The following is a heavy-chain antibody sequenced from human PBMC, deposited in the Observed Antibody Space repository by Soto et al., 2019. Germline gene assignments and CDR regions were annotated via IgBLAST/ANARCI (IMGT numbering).Heavy chain of an antibody. Sequence: QVQLVQSGAEVKNPGASVKVSCQASNYLFGAFGISWVRQAPGQGLEWMGWITPYNGNTHYAEQCQDRVTMTADKSTTPADMEVRRLTPDDTAVYVCARISARRNDFDVWGKVTVVTVSS. J-gene: IGHJ3*01. CDR3: ARISARRNDFDV. CDR2: ITPYNGNT. V-gene: IGHV1-18*01. CDR1: NYLFGAFG.